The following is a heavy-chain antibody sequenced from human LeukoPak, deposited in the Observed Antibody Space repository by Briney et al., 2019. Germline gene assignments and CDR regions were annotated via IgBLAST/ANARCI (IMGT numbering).Heavy chain of an antibody. CDR1: GGSFSSSSYY. Sequence: SETLSLTCTVSGGSFSSSSYYWGWIRQPPGKGLEWIGSIYYSGSTYYNPSLKSRVTISVDTSKNQFSLKLSSVTAADTAVYYCARGQQLVRPFDYWGQGTLVTVSS. J-gene: IGHJ4*02. V-gene: IGHV4-39*07. CDR3: ARGQQLVRPFDY. CDR2: IYYSGST. D-gene: IGHD6-13*01.